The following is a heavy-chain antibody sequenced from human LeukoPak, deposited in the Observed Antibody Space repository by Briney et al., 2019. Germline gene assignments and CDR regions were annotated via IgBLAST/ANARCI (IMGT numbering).Heavy chain of an antibody. J-gene: IGHJ4*02. D-gene: IGHD2-2*01. CDR1: GFTFSSYG. CDR2: ISSSSSYI. CDR3: ARPRGCGSSRCNNFDY. V-gene: IGHV3-21*01. Sequence: GGSLRLSCAASGFTFSSYGMNWVRQAPGKGLEWVSFISSSSSYIYYADSVKGRLTISRDNAKNSLYLQMNRLRAEDTAVYYCARPRGCGSSRCNNFDYWGQGTLVTVSS.